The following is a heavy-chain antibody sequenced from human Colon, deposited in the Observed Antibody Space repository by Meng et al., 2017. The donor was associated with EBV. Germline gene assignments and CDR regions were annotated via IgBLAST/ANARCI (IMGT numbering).Heavy chain of an antibody. D-gene: IGHD6-19*01. CDR1: GYTFTGYY. CDR3: AHQAVAGTRGWFDP. CDR2: INPNSGGT. J-gene: IGHJ5*02. Sequence: QRGQDGAVVDTPGSSETFSSNAAGYTFTGYYMHWVRQAPGPGLEVMGRINPNSGGTNYAQKFQGRVTMTRDTSISTAYMELSRLRSDDTAVYYCAHQAVAGTRGWFDPWGQGTLVTVSS. V-gene: IGHV1-2*06.